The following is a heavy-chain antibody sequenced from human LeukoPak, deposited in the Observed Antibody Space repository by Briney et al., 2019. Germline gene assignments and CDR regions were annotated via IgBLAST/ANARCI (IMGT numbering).Heavy chain of an antibody. CDR2: ISGSGGST. Sequence: PGGSLRLSCAASGFTFSSYAMSWVRQAPGEGLEWVSGISGSGGSTYYADSVKGRFTISRDNSKNTLYLQMNSLRAEDTAVYYCAKTGRYCSGASCYYFDYWGQGTLVTVSS. D-gene: IGHD2-15*01. V-gene: IGHV3-23*01. CDR1: GFTFSSYA. CDR3: AKTGRYCSGASCYYFDY. J-gene: IGHJ4*02.